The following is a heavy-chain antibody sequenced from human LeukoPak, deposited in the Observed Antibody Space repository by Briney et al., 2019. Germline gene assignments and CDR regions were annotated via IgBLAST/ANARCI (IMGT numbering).Heavy chain of an antibody. V-gene: IGHV3-48*04. J-gene: IGHJ4*02. CDR2: ISSSSSTI. Sequence: GGSLRLSCAASGFTFSSYSMNWVRQAPGKGLEWVSYISSSSSTIYYADSVKGRFTISRDNAKNSLYLQMNSLRAEDTAVYYCVRDNPKCCGVVPANIDDFWGQGTLVTVSS. D-gene: IGHD2-15*01. CDR1: GFTFSSYS. CDR3: VRDNPKCCGVVPANIDDF.